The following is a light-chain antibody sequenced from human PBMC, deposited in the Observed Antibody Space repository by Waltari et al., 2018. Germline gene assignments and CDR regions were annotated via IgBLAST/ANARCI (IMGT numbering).Light chain of an antibody. J-gene: IGKJ1*01. CDR1: QFVNINY. CDR3: QQYGSSPKT. V-gene: IGKV3-20*01. CDR2: GAS. Sequence: EIVLTQSPGTLSLSPGDRATLSCRASQFVNINYLAWYQQKPGQAPRLLIYGASTRATCIPYRFSGSGSGTDFTLTISRLEPDDFSVYYCQQYGSSPKTFGQGTKVEIK.